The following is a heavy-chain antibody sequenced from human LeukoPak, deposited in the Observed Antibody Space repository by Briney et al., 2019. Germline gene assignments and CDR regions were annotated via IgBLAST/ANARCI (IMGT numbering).Heavy chain of an antibody. CDR2: ISGSGGST. Sequence: PGGSLRLSCAASGFTFSSSAMSWVRQAPGKGLEWVSAISGSGGSTYYADSVKGRFTISRDNSKNTLYLQMNSLRAEDTAVYYCAKDPGHSSSWYCWFDPWGQGTLVTVSS. CDR1: GFTFSSSA. CDR3: AKDPGHSSSWYCWFDP. D-gene: IGHD6-13*01. J-gene: IGHJ5*02. V-gene: IGHV3-23*01.